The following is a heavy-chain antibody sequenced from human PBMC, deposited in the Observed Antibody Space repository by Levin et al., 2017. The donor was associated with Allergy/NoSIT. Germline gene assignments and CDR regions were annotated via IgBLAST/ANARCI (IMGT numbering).Heavy chain of an antibody. CDR2: ISYDGSNK. V-gene: IGHV3-30*04. CDR1: GFTFSSYA. Sequence: GESLKISCAASGFTFSSYAMHWVRQAPGKGLEWVAVISYDGSNKYYADSVKGRFTISRDNSKNTLYLQMNSLRAEDTAVYYCARDPSDIVVVVAAAGWFDPWGQGTLVTVSS. CDR3: ARDPSDIVVVVAAAGWFDP. D-gene: IGHD2-15*01. J-gene: IGHJ5*02.